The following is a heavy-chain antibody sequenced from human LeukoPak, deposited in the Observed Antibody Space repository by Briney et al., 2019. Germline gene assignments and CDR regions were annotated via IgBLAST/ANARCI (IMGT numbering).Heavy chain of an antibody. CDR3: ARVQRPLDGADY. CDR1: GGSISSYF. D-gene: IGHD1-1*01. Sequence: SETLSLTCTVSGGSISSYFWSWIRQPPGKGLEWIGYIYYGGSTNYNPSLKSRVTISVDTSKNQFSLKLSSVTAADTAVYYCARVQRPLDGADYWGQGTLVTVSS. V-gene: IGHV4-59*01. CDR2: IYYGGST. J-gene: IGHJ4*02.